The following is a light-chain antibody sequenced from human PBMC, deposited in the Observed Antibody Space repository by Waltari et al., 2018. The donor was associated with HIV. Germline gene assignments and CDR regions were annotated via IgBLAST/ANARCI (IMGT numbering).Light chain of an antibody. V-gene: IGLV2-11*01. J-gene: IGLJ2*01. CDR3: CAYAGSYTFVV. Sequence: QSALTQPRSVSGSPGQSVTISCTGTSSDVGGYNYVSWYQQHPGKAPKLVIYDVSKRPSGVPARFSGSKSGNTASMTISVLQAEDEADYYCCAYAGSYTFVVFGGGTKLTVL. CDR1: SSDVGGYNY. CDR2: DVS.